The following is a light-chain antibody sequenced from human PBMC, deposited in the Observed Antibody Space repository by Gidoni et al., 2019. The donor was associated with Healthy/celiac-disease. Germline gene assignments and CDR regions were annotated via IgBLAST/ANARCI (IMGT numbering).Light chain of an antibody. J-gene: IGLJ2*01. V-gene: IGLV4-69*01. CDR3: QTWGTGIPVV. CDR2: LNSDGSH. CDR1: SGHSSYA. Sequence: LVLTQSPSASASLGTSLKLTCTLSSGHSSYAIAWHQQQPEKGPRYLMKLNSDGSHSKGDGIPDRFSGSSAGAERYLTISSLQSEDEADYYCQTWGTGIPVVFGGGTKLTVL.